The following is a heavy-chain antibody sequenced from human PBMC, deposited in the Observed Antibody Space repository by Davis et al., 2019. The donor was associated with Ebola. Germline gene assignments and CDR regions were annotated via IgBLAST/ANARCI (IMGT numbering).Heavy chain of an antibody. CDR1: GGSFSGYY. D-gene: IGHD3-22*01. V-gene: IGHV4-34*01. Sequence: PSETLSLTCAVYGGSFSGYYWSWIRQPPGKGLEWIGEINHSGSTNYNPSLKSRVTISVDTSKNQFSLKLSSVTAADTAVYYCARSQYYYDSSGYPFDYWGQGTLVTVSS. J-gene: IGHJ4*02. CDR3: ARSQYYYDSSGYPFDY. CDR2: INHSGST.